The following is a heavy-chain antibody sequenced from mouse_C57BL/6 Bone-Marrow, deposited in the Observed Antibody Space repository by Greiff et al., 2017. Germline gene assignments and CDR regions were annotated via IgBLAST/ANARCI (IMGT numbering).Heavy chain of an antibody. CDR2: IYPGSGST. J-gene: IGHJ2*01. V-gene: IGHV1-55*01. CDR3: AREGLTTVVARCYFDY. Sequence: QVQLQQPGAELVKPGASVKMSCKASGYTFTSYWITWVKQRPGQGLEWIGDIYPGSGSTNYTEKFKSKATLTVDTSSSTAYMQLSSLTSEDSAVYYCAREGLTTVVARCYFDYWGQGTTLTVAS. CDR1: GYTFTSYW. D-gene: IGHD1-1*01.